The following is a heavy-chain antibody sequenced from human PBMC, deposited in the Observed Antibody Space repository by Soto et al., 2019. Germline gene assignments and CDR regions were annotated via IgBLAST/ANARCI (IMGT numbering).Heavy chain of an antibody. V-gene: IGHV3-66*01. CDR2: IYSGGST. J-gene: IGHJ6*02. CDR1: GFTVSSNS. Sequence: EVPLVESGGGLVQPGGSLRLSCAASGFTVSSNSMSWVRQAPGKGLEWVSVIYSGGSTYYADSVKGRFTISRDNSKNTLYLQMNSLRAEDTAVYYCARDLQNRDYGYYYYGMDVWGQGTTVTVSS. CDR3: ARDLQNRDYGYYYYGMDV. D-gene: IGHD4-17*01.